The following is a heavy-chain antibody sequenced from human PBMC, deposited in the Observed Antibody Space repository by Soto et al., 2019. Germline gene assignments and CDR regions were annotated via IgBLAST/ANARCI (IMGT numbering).Heavy chain of an antibody. CDR2: MNPNSGNT. J-gene: IGHJ6*02. Sequence: QVQLVQSGAEVKKPGASVKVSCKASGYTFTSYDINWVRQATGQGLEWMGWMNPNSGNTGYAQKFQGRVTMTRNTSISTAYMELSSLRSEDTAVYYCARGLYSSSSWAYYYYGMDVWGQWTTVTVSS. CDR3: ARGLYSSSSWAYYYYGMDV. D-gene: IGHD6-13*01. V-gene: IGHV1-8*01. CDR1: GYTFTSYD.